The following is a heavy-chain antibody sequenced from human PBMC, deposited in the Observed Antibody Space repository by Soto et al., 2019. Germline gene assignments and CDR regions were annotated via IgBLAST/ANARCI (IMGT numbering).Heavy chain of an antibody. J-gene: IGHJ4*02. CDR1: GDSMSSSDYY. CDR2: IYYSGST. Sequence: SETLSLTCAVSGDSMSSSDYYWGWIRQPPGKGLEWIGSIYYSGSTYYNPSLQSRGAISVDTSKNQFSLKLKSVTAADTAIYYCARRTVNIRTFYSGLKTHCFDYWGQGAPVTVSS. CDR3: ARRTVNIRTFYSGLKTHCFDY. V-gene: IGHV4-39*01. D-gene: IGHD6-19*01.